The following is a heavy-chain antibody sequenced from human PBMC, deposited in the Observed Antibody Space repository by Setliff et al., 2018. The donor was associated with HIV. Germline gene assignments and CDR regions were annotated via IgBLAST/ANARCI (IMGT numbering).Heavy chain of an antibody. V-gene: IGHV4-4*09. CDR3: ASSEDSGTYGEPYDS. Sequence: SETLSLTCTVSGGSISGYHWNWLRQTPGKGLEWIGYIYTSRGTNYNHSLRTRVIISVDTSNQFSLKLHSVTAADTAVYYCASSEDSGTYGEPYDSWGQGALVTVSS. D-gene: IGHD1-26*01. CDR2: IYTSRGT. J-gene: IGHJ4*02. CDR1: GGSISGYH.